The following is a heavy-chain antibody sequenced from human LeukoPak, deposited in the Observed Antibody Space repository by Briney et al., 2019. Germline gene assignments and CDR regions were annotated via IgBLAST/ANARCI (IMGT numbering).Heavy chain of an antibody. D-gene: IGHD2-21*02. Sequence: SETLSLTCAVSGGSMSSSGYSWSWIRQPPGKGLEWIGYIHHTGSTYYNPSLKSRVTISVDRSKNQFSLKLSSVTAADTAIYFCARTPTYCGGDCYYFDPWGQGTLVTVSS. CDR1: GGSMSSSGYS. J-gene: IGHJ5*02. CDR2: IHHTGST. V-gene: IGHV4-30-2*01. CDR3: ARTPTYCGGDCYYFDP.